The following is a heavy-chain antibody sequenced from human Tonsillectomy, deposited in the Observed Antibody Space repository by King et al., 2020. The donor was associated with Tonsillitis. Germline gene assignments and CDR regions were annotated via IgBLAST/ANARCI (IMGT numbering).Heavy chain of an antibody. J-gene: IGHJ4*02. CDR2: ISYDESNK. V-gene: IGHV3-30*18. Sequence: VQLVESGGGVVQPGGSLRLSCAASGFTFSDYGVHWVRQAPGKGLEWVAVISYDESNKYYSDSVKGRFTISRDNSKNTLYPQMNSLRADDSALYYCAKEDYGDYATFDYWGQGTLVTVSS. CDR1: GFTFSDYG. CDR3: AKEDYGDYATFDY. D-gene: IGHD4-17*01.